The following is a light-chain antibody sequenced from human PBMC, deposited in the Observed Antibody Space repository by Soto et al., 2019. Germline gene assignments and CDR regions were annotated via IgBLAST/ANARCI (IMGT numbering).Light chain of an antibody. CDR1: NSNIGANYD. V-gene: IGLV1-40*01. J-gene: IGLJ2*01. Sequence: QLVLTQPPSVSGAPGQRVTISCTGSNSNIGANYDVYWYQQLPGTAPKLLISDNSDRPSEVPDRFSGSKSGTSASLAITGLQAEDEADYYCQSYDSSLGVVVFGGGTKVPS. CDR3: QSYDSSLGVVV. CDR2: DNS.